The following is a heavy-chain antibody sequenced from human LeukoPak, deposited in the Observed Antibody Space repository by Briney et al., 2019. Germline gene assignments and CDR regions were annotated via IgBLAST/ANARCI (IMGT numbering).Heavy chain of an antibody. D-gene: IGHD6-6*01. CDR3: ARGGIAARTHAFDI. CDR2: IYYSGST. J-gene: IGHJ3*02. CDR1: GGSISSGDYY. Sequence: PSETLSLTCTVSGGSISSGDYYWSWIRQPPGKGLEWIGYIYYSGSTYYNPSLKSRVTISVDTSKNQFSLKLSSVTAADTAVYYCARGGIAARTHAFDIWGQGTMVTVSS. V-gene: IGHV4-30-4*01.